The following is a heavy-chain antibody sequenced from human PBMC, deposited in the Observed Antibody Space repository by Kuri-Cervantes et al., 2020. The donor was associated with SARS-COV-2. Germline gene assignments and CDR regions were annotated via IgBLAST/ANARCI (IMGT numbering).Heavy chain of an antibody. Sequence: GSLRLSCAVYGGSFSGYYWSWIRQPPGKGLEWIGYIYYSGSTNYNPSLKSRVTISVDTSKNQFSLKLSSVTAADTAVYYCAAGEVVVPAAIYYYGMDVWGQGTTVTVSS. V-gene: IGHV4-59*01. CDR2: IYYSGST. CDR1: GGSFSGYY. D-gene: IGHD2-2*02. J-gene: IGHJ6*02. CDR3: AAGEVVVPAAIYYYGMDV.